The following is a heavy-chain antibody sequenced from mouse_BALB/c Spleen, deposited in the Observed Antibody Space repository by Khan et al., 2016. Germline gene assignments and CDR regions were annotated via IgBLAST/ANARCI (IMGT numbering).Heavy chain of an antibody. Sequence: EVELVESGGDLVKPGGSLKLSCAASGFTFSTYGMSWVRQTPDKRPEWVATIRSGGDYIFYLDSLRGRFTISRDYARNSLYLQMRSLKSEDTAMYYCTRRDGWTMDYWGQGTSVTVSS. V-gene: IGHV5-6*01. CDR1: GFTFSTYG. CDR2: IRSGGDYI. CDR3: TRRDGWTMDY. D-gene: IGHD2-3*01. J-gene: IGHJ4*01.